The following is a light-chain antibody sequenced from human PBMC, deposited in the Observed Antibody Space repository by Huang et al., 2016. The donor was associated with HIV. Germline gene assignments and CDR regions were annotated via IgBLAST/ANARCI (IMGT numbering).Light chain of an antibody. CDR2: GAS. CDR1: QTVSEH. CDR3: HQYYTLPRT. J-gene: IGKJ1*01. Sequence: EILLTQSPATLSVSPGARVTLSCRASQTVSEHLAWFQQRPGQAPKPLIYGASNRATGIPPRCSGRGSGTEFGLTITNLQSEDFAVYFCHQYYTLPRTFGQGTKVEI. V-gene: IGKV3-15*01.